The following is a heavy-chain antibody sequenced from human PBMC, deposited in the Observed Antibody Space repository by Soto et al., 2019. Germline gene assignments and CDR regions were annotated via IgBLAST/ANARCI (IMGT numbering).Heavy chain of an antibody. CDR2: INAGNGNT. Sequence: QVQLVQSGAEVKKPGASVKVSCKASGYTFTSYAMHWVRQAPGQRLEWMGWINAGNGNTKYSQKFQGRVTITRDTPASRAYMELRSLRSEDTAVYYCARDVGATGDWGQGALVTVSS. J-gene: IGHJ4*02. D-gene: IGHD1-26*01. CDR3: ARDVGATGD. CDR1: GYTFTSYA. V-gene: IGHV1-3*01.